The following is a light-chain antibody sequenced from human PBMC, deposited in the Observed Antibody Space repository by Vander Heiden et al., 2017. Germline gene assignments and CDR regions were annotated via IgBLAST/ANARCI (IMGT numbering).Light chain of an antibody. J-gene: IGKJ4*01. V-gene: IGKV3-11*01. CDR1: QSVSSY. CDR3: QQRSNWPPT. Sequence: PATLSLSPGERATLSCRASQSVSSYLAWYQQKPGQAPRLLIYDASNRATGIPARFSGSGSGTDFTLTISSLEPEDFAVYYCQQRSNWPPTFGGGTKVEIK. CDR2: DAS.